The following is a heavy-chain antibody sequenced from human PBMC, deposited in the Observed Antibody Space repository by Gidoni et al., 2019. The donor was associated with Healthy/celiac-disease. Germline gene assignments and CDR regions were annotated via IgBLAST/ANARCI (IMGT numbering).Heavy chain of an antibody. J-gene: IGHJ4*02. CDR1: GFTFRSYG. Sequence: QVQLVESGGGVVQPGRSLRLSCAASGFTFRSYGMHWVRQAPGKGLEWVAVIWYDGSNKYYADSVKGRFTISRDNSKNTLYLQMNSLRAEDTAVYYCAREEYCSGGSCYPEGYWGQGTLVTVSS. CDR2: IWYDGSNK. CDR3: AREEYCSGGSCYPEGY. V-gene: IGHV3-33*01. D-gene: IGHD2-15*01.